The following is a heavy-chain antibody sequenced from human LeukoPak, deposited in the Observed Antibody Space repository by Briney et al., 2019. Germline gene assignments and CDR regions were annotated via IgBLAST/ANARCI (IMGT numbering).Heavy chain of an antibody. V-gene: IGHV3-7*01. J-gene: IGHJ4*02. CDR1: GFTFSSYS. Sequence: GGSLRLSCAASGFTFSSYSMNWVRQAPGKGLEWVANIEEDGSEKYYVDSVKGRFTISRDNARNSLYLQMNSLRAEDTAVYYCASGRQLGYWGQGTLVTVSS. CDR2: IEEDGSEK. D-gene: IGHD6-13*01. CDR3: ASGRQLGY.